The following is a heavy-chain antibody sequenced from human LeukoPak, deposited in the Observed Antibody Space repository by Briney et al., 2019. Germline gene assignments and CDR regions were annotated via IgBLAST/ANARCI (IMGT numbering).Heavy chain of an antibody. CDR3: ARGGLEYCSSTSCRGNPFDY. Sequence: PGGSLRLSCAASGFTFDDYGMSWVRQAPGKGLEWVSGINWNGGSTGYADSVKGRFTISRDNAKNSLYLQMNSLRAEDTALYYCARGGLEYCSSTSCRGNPFDYWGQGTLVTVSS. V-gene: IGHV3-20*04. J-gene: IGHJ4*02. CDR1: GFTFDDYG. CDR2: INWNGGST. D-gene: IGHD2-2*01.